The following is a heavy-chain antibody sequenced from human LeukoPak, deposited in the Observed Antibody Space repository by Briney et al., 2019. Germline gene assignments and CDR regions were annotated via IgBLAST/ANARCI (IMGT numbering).Heavy chain of an antibody. V-gene: IGHV3-23*01. Sequence: GGSLRLSCAASGFTFSSYAMSWVRQAPGEGLEWVSGISAGGGSTYYADSVKGRFTISRDGSKNTLYLQMNSLRVDDTAVYYCAKAYGYSNRGIDYWGQGTLVTVSS. J-gene: IGHJ4*02. CDR2: ISAGGGST. CDR1: GFTFSSYA. CDR3: AKAYGYSNRGIDY. D-gene: IGHD6-13*01.